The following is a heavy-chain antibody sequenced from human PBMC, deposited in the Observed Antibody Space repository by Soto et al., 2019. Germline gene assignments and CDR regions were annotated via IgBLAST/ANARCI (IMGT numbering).Heavy chain of an antibody. CDR1: GDSISSGDYY. Sequence: QVQLQESGPGLVKPSQTLSLTCTVSGDSISSGDYYWSWIRQPPGKGLEWIGYIYYSGSTYYNPSLKSRVTISVDTSKNQFSLKLSSVTAADTAVYYCARYCELERPSNWFDPWGQGTLVTVSS. CDR2: IYYSGST. J-gene: IGHJ5*02. D-gene: IGHD1-1*01. CDR3: ARYCELERPSNWFDP. V-gene: IGHV4-30-4*01.